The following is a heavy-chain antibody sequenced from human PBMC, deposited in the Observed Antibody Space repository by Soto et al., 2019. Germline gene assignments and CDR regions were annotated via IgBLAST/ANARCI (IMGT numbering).Heavy chain of an antibody. CDR1: GGSIISSSYY. V-gene: IGHV4-39*07. CDR2: IYYSGST. Sequence: SETLSLTCTVSGGSIISSSYYWGWIRQPPGKGLEWIGSIYYSGSTYYNPSLKSRIIISVDTSKNQFSLKLSSVTAADTAVYSCARVGLVYCFDYWGQGTLVTVSS. CDR3: ARVGLVYCFDY. D-gene: IGHD6-19*01. J-gene: IGHJ4*02.